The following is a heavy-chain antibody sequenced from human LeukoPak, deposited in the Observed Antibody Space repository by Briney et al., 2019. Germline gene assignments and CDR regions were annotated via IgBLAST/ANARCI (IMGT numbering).Heavy chain of an antibody. CDR3: ARDRVAAAGTNWFDP. Sequence: GASVKASCKASGYTFTGYYMHWVRQAPGQGLEWMGRINPSSGGTNYAQKFQGGVTMTRDTSISTAYMELSRLRSDDTAVYYCARDRVAAAGTNWFDPWGQGTLVTVSS. CDR2: INPSSGGT. V-gene: IGHV1-2*06. J-gene: IGHJ5*02. CDR1: GYTFTGYY. D-gene: IGHD6-13*01.